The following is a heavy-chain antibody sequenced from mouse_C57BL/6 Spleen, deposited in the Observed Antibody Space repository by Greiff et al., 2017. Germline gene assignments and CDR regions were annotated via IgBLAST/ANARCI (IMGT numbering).Heavy chain of an antibody. J-gene: IGHJ2*01. CDR2: IRNKANGYTT. Sequence: EVKVVEPGGGLVQPGGSLSLSCAASGFTFTDYYMSWVRQPPGKALEWLGFIRNKANGYTTEYSASVKGRLTISRDNSQSILYLQMNALRAEDSATYYCARYGSAFDYWGQGTTLTVSS. CDR1: GFTFTDYY. CDR3: ARYGSAFDY. V-gene: IGHV7-3*01. D-gene: IGHD1-1*01.